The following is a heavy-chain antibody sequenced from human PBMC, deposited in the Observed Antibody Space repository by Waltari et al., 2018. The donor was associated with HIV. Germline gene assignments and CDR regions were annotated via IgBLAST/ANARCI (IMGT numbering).Heavy chain of an antibody. Sequence: QVQLQESGPGLVKPSETLSLTCSVSDYSITSGYYWGWIRQSPGRGLEWIGSISHSGTTVYSPSLKSRTTLFRNTSKNQFFLKLTSATAADTAVYYCASTYYDLLEGWYFDFWGQGRLVTVSS. CDR2: ISHSGTT. D-gene: IGHD3-3*01. V-gene: IGHV4-38-2*02. J-gene: IGHJ4*02. CDR1: DYSITSGYY. CDR3: ASTYYDLLEGWYFDF.